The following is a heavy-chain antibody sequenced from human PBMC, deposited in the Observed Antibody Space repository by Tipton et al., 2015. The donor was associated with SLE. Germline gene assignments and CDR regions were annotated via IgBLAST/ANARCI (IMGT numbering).Heavy chain of an antibody. CDR2: ISGSGAHT. D-gene: IGHD1-1*01. V-gene: IGHV3-23*04. Sequence: QLVQSGGGLVQPGVTLRLSCVASGFTFSNYGMGWVRQAPGKGLEWVSGISGSGAHTDYADSVKGRFTISRDNSKNTLYLQMNSLRAEDTAVYYRARDVILMYTFPQGAFDIWGQGTMVTVSS. CDR1: GFTFSNYG. CDR3: ARDVILMYTFPQGAFDI. J-gene: IGHJ3*02.